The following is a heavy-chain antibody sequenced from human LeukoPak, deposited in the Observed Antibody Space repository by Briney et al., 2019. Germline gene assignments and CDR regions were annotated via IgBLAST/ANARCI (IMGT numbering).Heavy chain of an antibody. V-gene: IGHV4-61*02. J-gene: IGHJ5*02. D-gene: IGHD4-23*01. CDR1: GASIASGNYH. CDR2: ISAGGRT. Sequence: SQTLSLTCAISGASIASGNYHWDWIRQPAGKRPEYIGRISAGGRTNYNPSLKSRLTISMDTSKNHVSLRLTSVTAADTAVYYCTRGGHDYGGSFDPWGQGILVTVSS. CDR3: TRGGHDYGGSFDP.